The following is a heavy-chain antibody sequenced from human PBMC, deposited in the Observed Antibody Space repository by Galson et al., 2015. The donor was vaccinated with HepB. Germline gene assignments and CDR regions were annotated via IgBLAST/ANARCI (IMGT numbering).Heavy chain of an antibody. V-gene: IGHV3-74*01. CDR2: TNDDGSST. CDR3: ARGYCSGGSCYYDGFDI. Sequence: SLRLSCAASGFTFNTYWMHWVRQVPGEGLVWVSRTNDDGSSTSYGDSVKGRFTIFRDNAKNTLYLQMNSLSAEDTAVYYCARGYCSGGSCYYDGFDIWGQGTKVTVSS. CDR1: GFTFNTYW. D-gene: IGHD2-15*01. J-gene: IGHJ3*02.